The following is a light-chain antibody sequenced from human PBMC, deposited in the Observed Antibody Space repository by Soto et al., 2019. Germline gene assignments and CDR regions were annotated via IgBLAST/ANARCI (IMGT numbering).Light chain of an antibody. Sequence: EIVMTQSPATLSVSPGERATLSCRASQSVSSDLAWYHQKPGQAPRLLIYSASTRATGIPARFSGSGSGTEFTLNINSLQSEDFAVYYCQQYNNWPRTFGQGTKVEIK. CDR1: QSVSSD. CDR2: SAS. CDR3: QQYNNWPRT. V-gene: IGKV3-15*01. J-gene: IGKJ1*01.